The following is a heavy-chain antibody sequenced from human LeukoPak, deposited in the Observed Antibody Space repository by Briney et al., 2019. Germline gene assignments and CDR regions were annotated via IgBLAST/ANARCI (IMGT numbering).Heavy chain of an antibody. V-gene: IGHV4-4*02. J-gene: IGHJ4*02. CDR2: VHLDGRT. D-gene: IGHD6-25*01. CDR3: AREGGFYRPLDY. CDR1: GGSVSSTNW. Sequence: SETLSLTCGVSGGSVSSTNWWTWIRQPPGKSLEWIGEVHLDGRTNFNPSLKSRLTMSVDLSENHVSLKLTSVTAADTAVYYCAREGGFYRPLDYSGQGTLVTVSS.